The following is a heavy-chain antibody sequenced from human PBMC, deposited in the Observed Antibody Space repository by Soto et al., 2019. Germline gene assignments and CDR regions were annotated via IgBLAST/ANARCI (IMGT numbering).Heavy chain of an antibody. D-gene: IGHD6-25*01. V-gene: IGHV3-30-3*02. Sequence: GGSLRLSCAASGFTFSSYAMHWVRQAPGKGLEWVAVISYDGSNKYYGESVKGRFTISRDNSKNTLYLQMNSLRAEDTAVYYCAKNRLANSPYYYYYYGMDVWGQGTTVTVSS. CDR1: GFTFSSYA. CDR3: AKNRLANSPYYYYYYGMDV. J-gene: IGHJ6*02. CDR2: ISYDGSNK.